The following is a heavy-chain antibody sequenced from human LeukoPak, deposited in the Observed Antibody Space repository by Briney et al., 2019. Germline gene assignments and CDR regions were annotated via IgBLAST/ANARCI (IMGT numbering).Heavy chain of an antibody. J-gene: IGHJ1*01. CDR1: GFTFSSYA. CDR3: AKDIGSAAPTEYFQH. CDR2: ISGSGGST. V-gene: IGHV3-23*01. Sequence: PGGSLRLSCAASGFTFSSYAMSWVRQAPGKGLEWVSAISGSGGSTYYADSVKGRFTISRDNSKTTLYLQMNSLRAEDTAVYSCAKDIGSAAPTEYFQHWAQGTLVTVSS. D-gene: IGHD6-25*01.